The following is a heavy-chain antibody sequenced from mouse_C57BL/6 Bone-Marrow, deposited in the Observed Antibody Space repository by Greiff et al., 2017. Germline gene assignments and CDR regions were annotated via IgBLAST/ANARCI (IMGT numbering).Heavy chain of an antibody. J-gene: IGHJ3*01. CDR2: ISYDGSN. D-gene: IGHD1-1*01. CDR1: GYSITSGYY. Sequence: EVKLQESGPGLVKPSQSLSLTCSVTGYSITSGYYWNWIRQFPGNKLEWMGYISYDGSNNYNPSLKNRISITRDTSKNQFFLKLNSVTTEDTATYYCASFTTDWFAYWGQGTLVTVSA. V-gene: IGHV3-6*01. CDR3: ASFTTDWFAY.